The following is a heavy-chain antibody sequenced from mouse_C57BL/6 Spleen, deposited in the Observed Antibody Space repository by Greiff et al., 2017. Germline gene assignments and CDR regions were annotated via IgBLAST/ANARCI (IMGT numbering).Heavy chain of an antibody. D-gene: IGHD2-2*01. V-gene: IGHV1-4*01. CDR3: ARSPGSTMVTNYFDY. J-gene: IGHJ2*01. Sequence: QVQLQQSGAELARPGASVKMSCKASGYTFTSYTMHWVKQRPGQGLEWIGYINPSSGYTKYNQKFKDKATLTADKSSSTAYMQLSSLTSEDSAVYYCARSPGSTMVTNYFDYWGQGTTLTVSS. CDR2: INPSSGYT. CDR1: GYTFTSYT.